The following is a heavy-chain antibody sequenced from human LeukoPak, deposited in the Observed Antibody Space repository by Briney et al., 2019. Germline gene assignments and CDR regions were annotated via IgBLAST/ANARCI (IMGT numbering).Heavy chain of an antibody. J-gene: IGHJ4*02. CDR3: ATSESQTRFDY. CDR2: IFPGDADT. D-gene: IGHD1/OR15-1a*01. Sequence: GESLKISWKCSESSFTTHWIGVVRQMPGKGLDWMGIIFPGDADTTDSPSFQAQVTTTATTSTNTAYLKWNSLKASDTATYYSATSESQTRFDYWGQGTLVTVSS. V-gene: IGHV5-51*01. CDR1: ESSFTTHW.